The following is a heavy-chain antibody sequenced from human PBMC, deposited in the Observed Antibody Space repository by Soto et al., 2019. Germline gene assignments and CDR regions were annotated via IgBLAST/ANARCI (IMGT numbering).Heavy chain of an antibody. V-gene: IGHV3-23*01. CDR1: GFTFSSYA. Sequence: EVQLLESGGGLVQPGGSLRLSCAASGFTFSSYAISWVRQAPGKGLEWVSAISGSGGNTFYADSAKGRFTISRDNSKNTLFLQMNSLRAEDTAVYYCAKARGPQYFDPWGQGTLVTVSS. CDR3: AKARGPQYFDP. J-gene: IGHJ5*02. CDR2: ISGSGGNT. D-gene: IGHD2-2*01.